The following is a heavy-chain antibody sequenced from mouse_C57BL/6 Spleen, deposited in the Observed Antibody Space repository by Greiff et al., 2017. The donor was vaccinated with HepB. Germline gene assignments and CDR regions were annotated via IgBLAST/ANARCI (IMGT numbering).Heavy chain of an antibody. D-gene: IGHD1-1*01. CDR3: AREDRGSSYFDY. V-gene: IGHV1-82*01. CDR1: GYAFSSSW. Sequence: VQLQESGPELVKPGASVKISCKASGYAFSSSWMNWVKQRPGKGLEWIGRIYPGDGDTNYNGKFKGKATLTADKSSSTAYMQLSSLTSEDSAVYFCAREDRGSSYFDYWGQGTTLTVSS. CDR2: IYPGDGDT. J-gene: IGHJ2*01.